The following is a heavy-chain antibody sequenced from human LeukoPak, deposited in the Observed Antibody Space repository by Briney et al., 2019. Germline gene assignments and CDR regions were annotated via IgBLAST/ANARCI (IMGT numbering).Heavy chain of an antibody. V-gene: IGHV4-38-2*02. CDR2: IYHSGST. J-gene: IGHJ4*02. Sequence: SETLSLTCAVSGYSISSGYYWGWIRQPPGKGLEWIGSIYHSGSTYYNPSLKSRVTISVDTSKNQFSLKLSSVTAADTAVYYCAKEGYGSRWNADFDYWGLGTLVTVSS. CDR3: AKEGYGSRWNADFDY. CDR1: GYSISSGYY. D-gene: IGHD6-13*01.